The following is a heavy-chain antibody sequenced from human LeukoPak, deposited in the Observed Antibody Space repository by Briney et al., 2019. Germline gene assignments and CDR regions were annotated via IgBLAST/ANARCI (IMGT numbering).Heavy chain of an antibody. CDR1: GFTFSSYS. J-gene: IGHJ4*02. D-gene: IGHD5-12*01. Sequence: GGSLRLSCAASGFTFSSYSMNWVRQAPGKGLEWVSSISSSSSYIYYADSVKGRFTISRDNAKNSLYLQMNSLRAEDTAVYYCAREREYSGYDFGDYWGQGTLVTVSS. CDR3: AREREYSGYDFGDY. V-gene: IGHV3-21*01. CDR2: ISSSSSYI.